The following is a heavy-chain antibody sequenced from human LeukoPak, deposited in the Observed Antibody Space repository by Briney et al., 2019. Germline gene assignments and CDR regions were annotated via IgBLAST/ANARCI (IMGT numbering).Heavy chain of an antibody. J-gene: IGHJ4*02. CDR2: IYYSGST. Sequence: PSETLSLTCTVSGGSIGSSGYYWVWIRQPPGKGLEWVANIYYSGSTYYNPSLKSRVTISLDTSKNQFSLKLTSVTAADTAVYYCARRRRLSEVEREDYFDYWGQGTLVTVSS. D-gene: IGHD1-1*01. CDR1: GGSIGSSGYY. CDR3: ARRRRLSEVEREDYFDY. V-gene: IGHV4-39*07.